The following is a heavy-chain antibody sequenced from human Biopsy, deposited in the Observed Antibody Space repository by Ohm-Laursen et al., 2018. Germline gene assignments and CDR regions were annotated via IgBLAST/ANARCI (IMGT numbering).Heavy chain of an antibody. D-gene: IGHD3-16*02. V-gene: IGHV3-48*03. Sequence: SLRLSCAASGFTFTSYEMNWVRQASGKGLEWVANIHYTGSTIYYADSVKGRFTISRDNAKNSLYLQVSSLRAEDTAVYYCARSYFWGSYRSPYFDSWGQGTLVAVSS. CDR3: ARSYFWGSYRSPYFDS. J-gene: IGHJ4*02. CDR2: IHYTGSTI. CDR1: GFTFTSYE.